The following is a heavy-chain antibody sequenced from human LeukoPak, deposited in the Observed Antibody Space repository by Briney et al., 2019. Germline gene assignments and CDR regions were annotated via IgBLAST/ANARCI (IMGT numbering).Heavy chain of an antibody. CDR2: ISSSSSTI. CDR3: ASRLVRRGPGGERTKDAFDI. Sequence: GGSLRLSCAASGFTFSSYSMNWVRQAPGKGLEWVSYISSSSSTIYYADSVKGRFTISRDNAKNSLYLQMNSLRAEDTAVYYCASRLVRRGPGGERTKDAFDIWGQGTMVTVSS. CDR1: GFTFSSYS. D-gene: IGHD2-21*01. V-gene: IGHV3-48*01. J-gene: IGHJ3*02.